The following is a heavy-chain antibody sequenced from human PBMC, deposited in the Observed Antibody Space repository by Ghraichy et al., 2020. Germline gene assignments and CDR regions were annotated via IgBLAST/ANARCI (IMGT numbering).Heavy chain of an antibody. CDR1: GFTFSSYW. CDR2: INSDGSST. D-gene: IGHD3-22*01. Sequence: GGSLRLSCAASGFTFSSYWMHWVRQAPGKGLEWVSRINSDGSSTSYADSVKGRFTISRDNAKNTLHLQMNSLRAEDTAVYYCATPKDYYDSSGYPGYGSQGTLVTVSS. V-gene: IGHV3-74*01. CDR3: ATPKDYYDSSGYPGY. J-gene: IGHJ4*02.